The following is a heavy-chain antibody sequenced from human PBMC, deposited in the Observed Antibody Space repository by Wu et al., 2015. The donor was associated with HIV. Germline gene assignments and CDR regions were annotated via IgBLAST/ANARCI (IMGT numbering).Heavy chain of an antibody. CDR1: GSSFNSYA. CDR3: ATERGEVDDYGDVYCGTVFTTWTL. D-gene: IGHD2-21*01. V-gene: IGHV1-69*10. CDR2: IFPSLGLS. J-gene: IGHJ4*02. Sequence: QVQLVQSGAELKKPGSSVKVSCKASGSSFNSYAITWVRQAPGQGLEWVGRIFPSLGLSESVQKLQDRVTITADDFKSTIYMELSSLTSEDTAFYYCATERGEVDDYGDVYCGTVFTTWTLGVQGTRCHRL.